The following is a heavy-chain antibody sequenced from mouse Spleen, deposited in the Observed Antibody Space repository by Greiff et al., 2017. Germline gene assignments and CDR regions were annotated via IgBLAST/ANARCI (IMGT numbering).Heavy chain of an antibody. CDR2: IDPEDGET. CDR1: GFNIKDYY. D-gene: IGHD2-1*01. CDR3: AFYYGNYNYAMDY. Sequence: VQLKESGAELVKPGASVKLSCTASGFNIKDYYMHWVKQRTEQGLEWIGRIDPEDGETKYAPKFQGKATITADTSSNTAYLQLSSLTSEDTAVYYCAFYYGNYNYAMDYWGQGTSVTVSS. J-gene: IGHJ4*01. V-gene: IGHV14-2*01.